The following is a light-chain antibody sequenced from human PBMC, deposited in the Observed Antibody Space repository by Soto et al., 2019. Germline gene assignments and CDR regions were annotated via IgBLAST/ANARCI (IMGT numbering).Light chain of an antibody. V-gene: IGKV1-5*03. CDR3: QHYNSYSEA. J-gene: IGKJ1*01. CDR2: KAS. CDR1: QSIRSL. Sequence: PSTLSASVGDRVTITCRASQSIRSLLAWYQQKPGKAPKVLIYKASTLKSGVPSRFSGSGSGTEFTLTISSLQPDDFATYYCQHYNSYSEAFGQGTKVDIK.